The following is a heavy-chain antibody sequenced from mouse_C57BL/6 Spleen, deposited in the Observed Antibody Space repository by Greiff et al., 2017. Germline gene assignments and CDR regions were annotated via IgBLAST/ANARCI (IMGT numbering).Heavy chain of an antibody. CDR3: AIEGLTTVVALDD. V-gene: IGHV1-74*01. J-gene: IGHJ2*01. CDR1: GYTFTSYW. D-gene: IGHD1-1*01. Sequence: QVQLKQPGAELVKPGASVKVSCKASGYTFTSYWMHWVKQRPGQGLEWIGSIHPSDSDTNYNQKFKGKATLTVDKSSSTAYMQLSSLTSEDAAVYYCAIEGLTTVVALDDWGQGTTLTVAS. CDR2: IHPSDSDT.